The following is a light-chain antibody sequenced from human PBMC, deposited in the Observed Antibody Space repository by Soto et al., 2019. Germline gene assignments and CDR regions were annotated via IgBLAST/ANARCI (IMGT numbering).Light chain of an antibody. Sequence: DIVMTQSPDTLAVSLGERATINGESSQSVLHSSNNKNHLALYHHRPGQAPRLLIYLTTIRAAGIPARFSASGTGTDFTLTISSLRPEDCATYYCQQLDTFLLTFGGGTIV. CDR3: QQLDTFLLT. J-gene: IGKJ4*01. V-gene: IGKV4-1*01. CDR1: QSVLHSSNNKNH. CDR2: LTT.